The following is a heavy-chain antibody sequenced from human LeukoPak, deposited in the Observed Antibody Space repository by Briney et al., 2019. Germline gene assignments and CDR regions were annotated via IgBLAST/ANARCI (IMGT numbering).Heavy chain of an antibody. CDR3: ARDLLPHLVRGVMGGFDY. J-gene: IGHJ4*02. Sequence: PGGSLRLSCAASGFTFSTYEMNWVRQAPGKGLEWISYIHSGGRVIHYADSVKGRFTISRDNANNALFLQMNSLRAEDTAVYYCARDLLPHLVRGVMGGFDYWGQGTLVTVSS. CDR1: GFTFSTYE. CDR2: IHSGGRVI. D-gene: IGHD3-10*01. V-gene: IGHV3-48*03.